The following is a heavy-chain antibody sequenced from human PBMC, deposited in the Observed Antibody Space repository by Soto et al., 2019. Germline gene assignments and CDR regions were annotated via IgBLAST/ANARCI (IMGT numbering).Heavy chain of an antibody. D-gene: IGHD5-12*01. J-gene: IGHJ4*02. CDR3: ARGVKGRDGYNYGY. V-gene: IGHV3-74*01. CDR2: INSAGSST. CDR1: GFTFSSYW. Sequence: EVQLVESGGGLVQPGGSLRLSCAASGFTFSSYWMHWVRQAPGKGLVWVSRINSAGSSTSYADSVKGRFTISRDNAKNTLYLEMNSMRAEDTVVYYCARGVKGRDGYNYGYWGQGTLVTVSS.